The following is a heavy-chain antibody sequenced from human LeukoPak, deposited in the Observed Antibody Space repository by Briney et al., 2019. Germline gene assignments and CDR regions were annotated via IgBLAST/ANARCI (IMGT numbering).Heavy chain of an antibody. J-gene: IGHJ6*03. D-gene: IGHD1/OR15-1a*01. CDR2: ITSISSYI. V-gene: IGHV3-21*01. CDR1: GFAFSTYS. Sequence: PGGSLRLSCAASGFAFSTYSMNWARQAPGKGLEWVSSITSISSYIKYSDSVRGRFTISRDNAKNSLYLQMNSPRAEDTAVYYCARVKAGATVENFYYYYMDVWGKGTTVTVSS. CDR3: ARVKAGATVENFYYYYMDV.